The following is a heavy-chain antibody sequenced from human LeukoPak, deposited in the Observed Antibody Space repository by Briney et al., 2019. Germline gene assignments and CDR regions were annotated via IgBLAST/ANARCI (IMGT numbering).Heavy chain of an antibody. J-gene: IGHJ6*03. V-gene: IGHV1-18*01. CDR1: GGTFSSYG. CDR3: ARNTGYSSSWLGFYYYYMDV. Sequence: VASVKVSCKASGGTFSSYGISWVRQAPGQGLEWMGWISAYNGNTNYAQKLQGRVTMTTDTSTSTAYMELRSLRSDDTAVYYCARNTGYSSSWLGFYYYYMDVWGKGTTVTISS. D-gene: IGHD6-13*01. CDR2: ISAYNGNT.